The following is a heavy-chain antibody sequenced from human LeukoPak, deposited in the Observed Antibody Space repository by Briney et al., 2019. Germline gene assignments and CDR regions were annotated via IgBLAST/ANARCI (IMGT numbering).Heavy chain of an antibody. CDR3: ARTFHDYGDPVGFDY. Sequence: SETLSLTCTVSGGSISSYYWSWIRQPPGKGLEWIGYIYYSGSTNYNPSLKSRVTISVDTSKNQFSLKLSSVTAADTAVYYCARTFHDYGDPVGFDYWGQGTLVTVSS. V-gene: IGHV4-59*12. CDR1: GGSISSYY. J-gene: IGHJ4*02. D-gene: IGHD4-17*01. CDR2: IYYSGST.